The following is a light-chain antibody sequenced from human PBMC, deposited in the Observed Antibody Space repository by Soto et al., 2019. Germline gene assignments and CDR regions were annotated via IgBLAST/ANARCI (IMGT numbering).Light chain of an antibody. V-gene: IGLV2-14*01. J-gene: IGLJ1*01. CDR3: SSFTSSSTLYV. Sequence: QSVLTQPASVSGSPGQSITISCAGTSSDIGGYNYVSWYQQHPGKAPKVMIYEVSNRPSGVSNRFSGSKSGNTASLTISGLQAEDVDVYYCSSFTSSSTLYVFGSGAK. CDR1: SSDIGGYNY. CDR2: EVS.